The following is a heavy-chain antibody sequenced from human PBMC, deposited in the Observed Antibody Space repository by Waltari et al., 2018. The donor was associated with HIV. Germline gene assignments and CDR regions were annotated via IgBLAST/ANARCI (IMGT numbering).Heavy chain of an antibody. J-gene: IGHJ5*02. V-gene: IGHV4-39*01. CDR2: MSYSGST. D-gene: IGHD4-4*01. CDR1: GGCMTSICYS. CDR3: ARSFSGYSNYFDP. Sequence: QLQLQGSGPGLVKSSETLSFTCPVSGGCMTSICYSLGWFRQPPGKGLEWIGSMSYSGSTYHTQSLRSRLTISVDTSKNQFSLKLTSVTAADTAVYYCARSFSGYSNYFDPWGQGTLVTVSS.